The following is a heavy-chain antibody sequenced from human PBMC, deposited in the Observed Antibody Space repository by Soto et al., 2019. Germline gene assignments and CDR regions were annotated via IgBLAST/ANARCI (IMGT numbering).Heavy chain of an antibody. CDR2: LSGSGTST. J-gene: IGHJ4*02. D-gene: IGHD6-19*01. CDR3: AKATTNGGWFNPFDS. CDR1: GFTFVNYA. V-gene: IGHV3-23*01. Sequence: PGGALRLSSEAAGFTFVNYAMNWVRQAPGKGLEWVSCLSGSGTSTYYAASVKGRFTISRDNSRDTLFLQMNSLTDDDTAVYYCAKATTNGGWFNPFDSWGQGALVTVS.